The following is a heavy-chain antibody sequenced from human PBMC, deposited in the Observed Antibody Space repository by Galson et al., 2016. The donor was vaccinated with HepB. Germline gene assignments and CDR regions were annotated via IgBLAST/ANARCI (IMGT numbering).Heavy chain of an antibody. Sequence: SETLSLTCTVSGGSVSSGSYYWTWIRQPPGKGLEWIGYIYIYSSGSTSYNPSLKSRVTISVDTSKNQFSLKLSSVTAADTAVYYCARGVGISGLDVWGQGTTVIVSS. V-gene: IGHV4-61*01. CDR2: IYIYSSGST. CDR3: ARGVGISGLDV. J-gene: IGHJ6*02. CDR1: GGSVSSGSYY. D-gene: IGHD1-14*01.